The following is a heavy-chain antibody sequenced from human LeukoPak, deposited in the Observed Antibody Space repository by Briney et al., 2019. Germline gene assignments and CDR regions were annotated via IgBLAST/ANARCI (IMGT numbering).Heavy chain of an antibody. CDR1: GFTFSVYY. J-gene: IGHJ4*02. Sequence: PGGSVRLLCSASGFTFSVYYMSGIRQAPGEGLEWVSYISSSGSTIYYADSVKGRLTISRDNAKNSLYMQMNSLRAEDTAVYYCARLRYSGSYFSNYWGQGTLVTVSS. D-gene: IGHD1-26*01. V-gene: IGHV3-11*01. CDR2: ISSSGSTI. CDR3: ARLRYSGSYFSNY.